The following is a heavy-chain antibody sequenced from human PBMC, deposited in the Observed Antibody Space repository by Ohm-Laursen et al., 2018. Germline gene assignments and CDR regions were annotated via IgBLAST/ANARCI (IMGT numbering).Heavy chain of an antibody. D-gene: IGHD3-3*01. V-gene: IGHV1-69*13. J-gene: IGHJ4*02. Sequence: VKISCKASGVSITSYATIWVRQAPGQGLQWLGRIVPIFGTTNYAQKFQGRLTITADESTSTTYMELSRLTSDDTAVYYCARFPVLPVPGRDFCLDYWGQGTLVTVSS. CDR1: GVSITSYA. CDR2: IVPIFGTT. CDR3: ARFPVLPVPGRDFCLDY.